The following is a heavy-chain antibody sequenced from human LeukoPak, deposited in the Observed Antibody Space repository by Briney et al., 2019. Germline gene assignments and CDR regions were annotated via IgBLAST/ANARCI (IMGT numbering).Heavy chain of an antibody. J-gene: IGHJ3*02. V-gene: IGHV3-21*01. CDR1: GFTFSSYS. Sequence: GGSLRLSCAASGFTFSSYSMNWVRQAPGKGLEWVSAISSSSDYIFYADSVQGRFTISRDNAVDSLFLQMNSLRAEDTAVYYCASRYCTSTNCYAFDIWGQGTVVTVSS. CDR3: ASRYCTSTNCYAFDI. D-gene: IGHD2-2*01. CDR2: ISSSSDYI.